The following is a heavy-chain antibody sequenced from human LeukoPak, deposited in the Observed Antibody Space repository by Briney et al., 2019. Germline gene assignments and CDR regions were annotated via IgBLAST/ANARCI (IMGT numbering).Heavy chain of an antibody. J-gene: IGHJ6*02. CDR3: ARLRYCSSTSCSAYYYYGTDV. Sequence: GESLKISCKGSGYSFTSYWIGWVRQMPGKGLEWIGIIYPGDSDTRYSPSFQGQVTISADKSISTAYLQWSSLKASDTAMYYCARLRYCSSTSCSAYYYYGTDVWGQGTTVTVSS. D-gene: IGHD2-2*01. V-gene: IGHV5-51*01. CDR1: GYSFTSYW. CDR2: IYPGDSDT.